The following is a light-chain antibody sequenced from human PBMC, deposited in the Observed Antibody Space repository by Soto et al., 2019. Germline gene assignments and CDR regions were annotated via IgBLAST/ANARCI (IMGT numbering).Light chain of an antibody. Sequence: EVVMTQSPATLSVSLGGRATLSCKASQSVSSNLAWYQQKPGQAPRLLIYGASSRATGIPDRFSGSGSGTEFTLTISSLQSEDFAVYYCQQYNEWPSVTFGQGTKVDIK. CDR1: QSVSSN. J-gene: IGKJ1*01. CDR2: GAS. CDR3: QQYNEWPSVT. V-gene: IGKV3D-15*01.